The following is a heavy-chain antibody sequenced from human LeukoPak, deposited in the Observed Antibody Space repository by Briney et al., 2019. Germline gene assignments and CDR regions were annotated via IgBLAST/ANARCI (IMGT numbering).Heavy chain of an antibody. Sequence: PGGSLRLPCTTSGFTFRSSSFNWVRQVPGKGLEWVASISSSGSYKYYADSVEGRFTISRDNAKDSLFLQMDSLRVEDTAVYFCARELGNGDTYANVPLGHWGQGTLVTVSS. CDR2: ISSSGSYK. CDR3: ARELGNGDTYANVPLGH. CDR1: GFTFRSSS. D-gene: IGHD5-18*01. J-gene: IGHJ4*02. V-gene: IGHV3-21*01.